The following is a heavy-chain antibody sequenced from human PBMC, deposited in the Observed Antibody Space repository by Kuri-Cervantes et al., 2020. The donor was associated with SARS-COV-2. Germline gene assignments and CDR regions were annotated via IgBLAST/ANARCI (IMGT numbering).Heavy chain of an antibody. CDR2: ISYDGSNK. CDR1: GFTFSSYA. Sequence: GGSLRLSCAASGFTFSSYAMHWVRQAPGKGLEWVAVISYDGSNKYYADSVKGRFTISRDNSKNTLYLQMNSLKTDDTAVYYCTTLIDYWGQGALVTVSS. J-gene: IGHJ4*02. V-gene: IGHV3-30-3*01. CDR3: TTLIDY.